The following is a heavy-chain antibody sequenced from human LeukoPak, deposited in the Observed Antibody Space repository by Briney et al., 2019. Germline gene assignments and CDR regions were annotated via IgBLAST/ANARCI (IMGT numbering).Heavy chain of an antibody. CDR1: GLSFCIYS. CDR3: AREGNGYISEAFDI. CDR2: IGSSSSI. V-gene: IGHV3-21*01. D-gene: IGHD5-24*01. J-gene: IGHJ3*02. Sequence: GGSQRLSCAASGLSFCIYSMNWVRQALWLGLECVSSIGSSSSIYYADSVKGRFTISRDNAKNSLYLQMNSLRAEDTAVYYCAREGNGYISEAFDIWGQGTMVTVSS.